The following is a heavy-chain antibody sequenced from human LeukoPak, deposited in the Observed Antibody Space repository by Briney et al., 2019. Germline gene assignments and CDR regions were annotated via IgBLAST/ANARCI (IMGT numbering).Heavy chain of an antibody. D-gene: IGHD1-14*01. J-gene: IGHJ6*03. CDR1: GGSISSYY. V-gene: IGHV4-4*07. Sequence: KASETLSLTCTVSGGSISSYYWSWIRQPAGKGLEWIGRIYTSGSTNYNPSLKSRVTMTVDTSKNQLSLKLSSVTAADTAVYYCARDSGGINYYMDVWGKGTTVTVSS. CDR3: ARDSGGINYYMDV. CDR2: IYTSGST.